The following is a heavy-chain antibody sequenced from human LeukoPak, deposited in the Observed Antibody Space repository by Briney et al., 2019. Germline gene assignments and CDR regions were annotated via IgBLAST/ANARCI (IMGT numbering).Heavy chain of an antibody. J-gene: IGHJ6*04. V-gene: IGHV3-30*04. CDR2: ISYDGSNK. CDR3: ASGFRYCSSTSCYDFGYYGMDV. CDR1: GFTFSSYA. D-gene: IGHD2-2*01. Sequence: GGSLRLSCAASGFTFSSYAMHWVRQAPGKGLEWEAVISYDGSNKYYADSVKGRFTISRDNSKNTLYLQMNSLRAEDTAVYYCASGFRYCSSTSCYDFGYYGMDVWGKGTTVTVSS.